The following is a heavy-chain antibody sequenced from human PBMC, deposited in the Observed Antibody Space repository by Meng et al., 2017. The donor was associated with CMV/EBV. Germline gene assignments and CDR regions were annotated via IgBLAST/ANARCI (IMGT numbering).Heavy chain of an antibody. D-gene: IGHD3-10*01. CDR1: GGTFISYA. J-gene: IGHJ5*02. Sequence: SVKVSCKASGGTFISYALSWVRQAPGQGLEWMGGIIPIFGTAKYAQKFQGRVTITTDESTTTAYMELSSLRSEDTAVYYCARGFYYGSGSHSFWFDTWGQGTLVTVSS. V-gene: IGHV1-69*05. CDR3: ARGFYYGSGSHSFWFDT. CDR2: IIPIFGTA.